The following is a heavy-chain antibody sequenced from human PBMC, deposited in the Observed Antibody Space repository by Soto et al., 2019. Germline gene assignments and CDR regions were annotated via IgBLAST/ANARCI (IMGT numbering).Heavy chain of an antibody. D-gene: IGHD3-10*01. CDR2: VYYNENT. Sequence: SLPCTVWDGSMKSFADYWGWIRQPPGKGLEWIGTVYYNENTYYNPSLKSRVTISVDTAKNQFSLNLRSVTAADTAIYFCARRERYYGSPGWFDPWGQGTLVTVSS. J-gene: IGHJ5*02. CDR1: DGSMKSFADY. CDR3: ARRERYYGSPGWFDP. V-gene: IGHV4-39*01.